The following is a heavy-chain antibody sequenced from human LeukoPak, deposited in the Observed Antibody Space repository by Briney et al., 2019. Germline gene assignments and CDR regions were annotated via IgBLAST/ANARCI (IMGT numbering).Heavy chain of an antibody. CDR1: GGTFSSYA. CDR3: ATDSAPRDYYYYGMDV. V-gene: IGHV1-69*13. J-gene: IGHJ6*02. CDR2: IIPIFGTA. Sequence: GASVKVSCKASGGTFSSYAISWVRQAPGQGLEWMGGIIPIFGTANYAQKFQGGVTITADESTSTAYMELSSLRSEDTAVYYCATDSAPRDYYYYGMDVWGQGTTVTASS.